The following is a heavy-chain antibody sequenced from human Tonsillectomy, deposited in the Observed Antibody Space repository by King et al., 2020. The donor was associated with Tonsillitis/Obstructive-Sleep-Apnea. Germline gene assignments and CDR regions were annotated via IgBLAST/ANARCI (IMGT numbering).Heavy chain of an antibody. Sequence: VQLVESGGGLVKPGGSLRLSCAASGFTFSNAWMIWVRQAPGKGLEWVGLIKSKTDGGTTEYAAPVKGRFSISRDDSKNTMYLQLDSLITEDTAVYYCTRRCISAACYAATFGVTKNYWGPGTLVTVSS. CDR2: IKSKTDGGTT. V-gene: IGHV3-15*01. J-gene: IGHJ4*02. CDR1: GFTFSNAW. CDR3: TRRCISAACYAATFGVTKNY. D-gene: IGHD2-2*01.